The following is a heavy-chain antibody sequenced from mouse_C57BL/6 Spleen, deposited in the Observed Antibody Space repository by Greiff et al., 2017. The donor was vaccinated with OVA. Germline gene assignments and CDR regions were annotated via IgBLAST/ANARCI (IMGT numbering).Heavy chain of an antibody. D-gene: IGHD1-1*01. CDR2: IDPETGGT. J-gene: IGHJ4*01. V-gene: IGHV1-15*01. CDR3: TRYYGSSDEAMDY. CDR1: GYTFTDYE. Sequence: VQLQQSGAELVRPGASVTLSCKASGYTFTDYEMHWVKQTPVHGLEWIGAIDPETGGTAYNQKFKGKAILTADKSSSTAYMELRSLTSEDSAVYYCTRYYGSSDEAMDYWGQGTSVTVSS.